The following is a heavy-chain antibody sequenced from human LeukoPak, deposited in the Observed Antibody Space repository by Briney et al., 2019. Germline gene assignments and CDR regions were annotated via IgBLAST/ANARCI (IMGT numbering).Heavy chain of an antibody. CDR3: RTSSVAGTLDY. CDR1: GFTFSGSA. Sequence: GGSLRLSCAASGFTFSGSAMHWVRQASGKGLEWVGRIRSKANSYATAYAASGKGRFTISRDDSKNTASLQMNSLKTEDTAVYYCRTSSVAGTLDYWGQGNLVTASS. CDR2: IRSKANSYAT. D-gene: IGHD6-19*01. J-gene: IGHJ4*02. V-gene: IGHV3-73*01.